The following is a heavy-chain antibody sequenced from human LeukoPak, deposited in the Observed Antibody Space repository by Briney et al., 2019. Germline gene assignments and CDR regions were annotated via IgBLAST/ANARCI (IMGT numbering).Heavy chain of an antibody. CDR1: GFTFSSYW. CDR3: ARAVASNYGNFNC. CDR2: IGLDGRNS. D-gene: IGHD2-15*01. J-gene: IGHJ4*02. Sequence: GGSLRLSCAASGFTFSSYWMHWVRQVPGKGLVWVSRIGLDGRNSDYADSVKSRFTISRDNARNTLYLQMNSLRAEDTAIYYCARAVASNYGNFNCWGQGTLVTVSS. V-gene: IGHV3-74*01.